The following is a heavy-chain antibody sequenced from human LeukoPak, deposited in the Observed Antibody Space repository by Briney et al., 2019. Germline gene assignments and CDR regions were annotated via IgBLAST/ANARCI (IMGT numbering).Heavy chain of an antibody. CDR2: ISYDGSNK. V-gene: IGHV3-30-3*01. CDR3: ARAPNSGWYVDNWFDP. CDR1: GFTFSSYA. J-gene: IGHJ5*02. Sequence: GGSLRLSCAASGFTFSSYAMHWVRQAPGKGLEWVAVISYDGSNKYYADSVKGRFTISRDNSKNTLYLQMNSLRAEDTAVYYCARAPNSGWYVDNWFDPWGQGTLVTVSS. D-gene: IGHD6-19*01.